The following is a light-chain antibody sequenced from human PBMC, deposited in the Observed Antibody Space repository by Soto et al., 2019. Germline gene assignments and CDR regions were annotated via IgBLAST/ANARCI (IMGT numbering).Light chain of an antibody. CDR2: EVI. J-gene: IGLJ3*02. CDR3: SSYTSSSTRV. CDR1: DSDVGGYNY. V-gene: IGLV2-14*03. Sequence: QSALTQPASVSGSPGQSITISCTGTDSDVGGYNYVSWYQQHPGKAPKLMIYEVINRPSGVSNRFSGSKSANTASLTISGLQAEDEADYYCSSYTSSSTRVFGGGTKLTVL.